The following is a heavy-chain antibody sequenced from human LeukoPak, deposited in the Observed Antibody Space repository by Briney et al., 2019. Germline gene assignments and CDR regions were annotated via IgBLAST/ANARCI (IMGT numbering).Heavy chain of an antibody. Sequence: GASVKVSCKASGYTFTSYDINWVRQATGQGLEWMGWMNPNSGNTDYAQKFQGRVTMTRNTSISTAYMELSSLRSEDTAVYYCARLRAYYGSGFDPWGQGTLVTVSS. D-gene: IGHD3-10*01. V-gene: IGHV1-8*01. CDR1: GYTFTSYD. CDR2: MNPNSGNT. J-gene: IGHJ5*02. CDR3: ARLRAYYGSGFDP.